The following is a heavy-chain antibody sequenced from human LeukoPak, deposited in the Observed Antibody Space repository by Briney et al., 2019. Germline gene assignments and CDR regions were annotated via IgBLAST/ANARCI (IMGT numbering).Heavy chain of an antibody. CDR1: GFTFDDYA. V-gene: IGHV3-9*01. D-gene: IGHD4-17*01. CDR2: ISWNSGSI. CDR3: AKDIIRWTTGAFDI. Sequence: GGSLRLSCAASGFTFDDYAMHWVRQAPGKGLEWVSGISWNSGSIGYADSVKGRFTISRDNAKNSLYLQMNSLRAEDTALYYCAKDIIRWTTGAFDIWGQGTMVTVSS. J-gene: IGHJ3*02.